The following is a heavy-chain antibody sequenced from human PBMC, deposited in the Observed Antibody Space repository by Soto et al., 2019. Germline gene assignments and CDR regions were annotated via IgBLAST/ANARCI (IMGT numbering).Heavy chain of an antibody. V-gene: IGHV3-21*01. CDR3: AKDRGLGSPVSGGLGV. Sequence: GGSLRLSWAASGFTFNNYNMNWVRQGPGKGLEWVASISSRSNQIFHADSVKGRFTISRDNAKNSVFLQMNSLRPEDTAVYYCAKDRGLGSPVSGGLGVWGQGTTVTVSS. D-gene: IGHD3-10*01. CDR1: GFTFNNYN. CDR2: ISSRSNQI. J-gene: IGHJ6*02.